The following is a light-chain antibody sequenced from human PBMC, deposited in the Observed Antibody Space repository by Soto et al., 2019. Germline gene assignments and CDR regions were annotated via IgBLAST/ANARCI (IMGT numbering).Light chain of an antibody. Sequence: EIVLTQSPDTLSLSPGERATLSCRASQSINSNSLAWYQQKPGQGPRHLIYGASSRATGIPDRFSGSGSGTDFTLTISELEPEDFAVYYCQQYDSSPRTFGQGTKVEIK. CDR3: QQYDSSPRT. CDR2: GAS. CDR1: QSINSNS. J-gene: IGKJ1*01. V-gene: IGKV3-20*01.